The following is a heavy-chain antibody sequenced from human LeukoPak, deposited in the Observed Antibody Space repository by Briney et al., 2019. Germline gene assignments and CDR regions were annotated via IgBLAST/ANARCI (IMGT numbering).Heavy chain of an antibody. V-gene: IGHV3-13*04. Sequence: GGSLRLSCAASGFTFSSYDMHWVRQATGKGLEWVSTTGTAGDTYYSGSVKGRFTISRENAKNSLYLQMNSLRAGDTAVYYCARGRVGSRNYDSSGSYQTGMDVWGQGTTVTVSS. D-gene: IGHD3-22*01. J-gene: IGHJ6*02. CDR2: TGTAGDT. CDR1: GFTFSSYD. CDR3: ARGRVGSRNYDSSGSYQTGMDV.